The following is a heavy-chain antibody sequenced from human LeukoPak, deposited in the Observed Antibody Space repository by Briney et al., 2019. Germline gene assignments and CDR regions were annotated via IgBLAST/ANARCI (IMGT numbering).Heavy chain of an antibody. CDR1: GYIFTNFG. D-gene: IGHD2-21*02. CDR3: ARDLVAYCGGDCWVHDY. J-gene: IGHJ4*02. Sequence: GASVKVSCKASGYIFTNFGISWVRQARGQGLEWMGWISGYNGNTKYVQKFQGRVTMTTDTSTSTAYMELRSLRSDDTAVYYCARDLVAYCGGDCWVHDYWGQGTLVTVSS. CDR2: ISGYNGNT. V-gene: IGHV1-18*01.